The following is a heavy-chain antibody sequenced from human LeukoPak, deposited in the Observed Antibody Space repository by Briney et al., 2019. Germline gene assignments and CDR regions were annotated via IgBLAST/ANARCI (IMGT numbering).Heavy chain of an antibody. D-gene: IGHD6-19*01. CDR3: ARVDVAGKGGRPRHRNDAFDI. CDR2: IYYSGST. CDR1: GYSISSGYY. V-gene: IGHV4-38-2*02. Sequence: SETLSLTCTVSGYSISSGYYWGWIRQPPGKGLEWIGSIYYSGSTYYNPSLKSRVTISVDTSKNQFSLKLSSVTAADTAVYYCARVDVAGKGGRPRHRNDAFDIWGQGTMVTVSS. J-gene: IGHJ3*02.